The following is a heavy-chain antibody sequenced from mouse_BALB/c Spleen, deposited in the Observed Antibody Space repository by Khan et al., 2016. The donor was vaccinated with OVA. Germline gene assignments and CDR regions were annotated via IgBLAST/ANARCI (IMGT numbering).Heavy chain of an antibody. V-gene: IGHV3-8*02. CDR2: ISYSGST. Sequence: VQLKQSGPSLVKPSQTLSLTCSVTGDSITSGYWNWIRKFPGNKLEYMGYISYSGSTYYNPSLKSRISITRDTSKNQYYLQLNSVTTEDTATYYCARYDYDYDGAFAYWAKGLWSLSLQ. CDR1: GDSITSGY. J-gene: IGHJ3*01. CDR3: ARYDYDYDGAFAY. D-gene: IGHD2-4*01.